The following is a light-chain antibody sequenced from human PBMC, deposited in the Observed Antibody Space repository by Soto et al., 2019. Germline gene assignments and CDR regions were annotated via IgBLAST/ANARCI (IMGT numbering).Light chain of an antibody. J-gene: IGKJ3*01. CDR3: MQGRHWPEFT. CDR2: TVS. V-gene: IGKV2D-30*01. Sequence: VLTQSPLSLPVTLGQPASLSCRASQSLVYSYENTYLNWCQQRPGQSPKRLIYTVSNWASGVPDSISGRGSGTYFTLNISVVEAEDVGVYYCMQGRHWPEFTFGPGTQVDIK. CDR1: QSLVYSYENTY.